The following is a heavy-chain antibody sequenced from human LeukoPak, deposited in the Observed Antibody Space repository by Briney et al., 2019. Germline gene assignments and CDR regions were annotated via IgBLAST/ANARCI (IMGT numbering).Heavy chain of an antibody. CDR2: ISWNSGSI. V-gene: IGHV3-9*01. J-gene: IGHJ3*02. Sequence: GGSLRLSCAASGFTFDDYAMHWVRQAPGKGLEWVSGISWNSGSIGYADSVKGRFTISRDNAKNSLYLQMNSLRAEDTALYYCAKDNLFPKYDRLHRGAFDIWGQGTMVTVSS. D-gene: IGHD3-22*01. CDR1: GFTFDDYA. CDR3: AKDNLFPKYDRLHRGAFDI.